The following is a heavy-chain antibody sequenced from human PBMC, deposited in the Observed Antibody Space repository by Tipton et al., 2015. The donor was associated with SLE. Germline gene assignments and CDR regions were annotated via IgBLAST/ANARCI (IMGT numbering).Heavy chain of an antibody. CDR3: ARRDFWTGYFDY. CDR1: GDSISSYS. V-gene: IGHV4-59*08. D-gene: IGHD3/OR15-3a*01. J-gene: IGHJ4*02. Sequence: TLSLTCTVSGDSISSYSWSWIRQPPGKGLEWIGSVYYSGSTNYNPSLRSRLTISADTSKSQFSLKLRSVTAADTAVYYCARRDFWTGYFDYWGQGTLVTVSS. CDR2: VYYSGST.